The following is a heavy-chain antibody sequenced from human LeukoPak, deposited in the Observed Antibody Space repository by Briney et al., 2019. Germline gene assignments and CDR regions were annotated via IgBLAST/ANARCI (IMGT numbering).Heavy chain of an antibody. CDR1: GASISSSSYY. D-gene: IGHD1-26*01. V-gene: IGHV4-39*01. Sequence: PSQTLSLTCTVSGASISSSSYYWGWIRQPPGKGLEWIGSIYYSGSTYYNPSLKSRVTISVDTSKNQFSLKLSSVTAADTAVYYCASEYNGSWERVGGDYWGQGTLVTVSS. CDR3: ASEYNGSWERVGGDY. CDR2: IYYSGST. J-gene: IGHJ4*02.